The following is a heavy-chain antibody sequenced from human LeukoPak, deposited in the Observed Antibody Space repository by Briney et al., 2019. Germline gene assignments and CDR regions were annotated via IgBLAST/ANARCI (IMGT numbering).Heavy chain of an antibody. V-gene: IGHV3-9*01. Sequence: GGSLRLSCAASGFTFDDYAMHWVRQASGKGLEWVSGISWNSGSIGYADSVKGRFTISRDNAKNSLYLQMNSLRAEDTALYYCAKQSRINGDYYYYGMDVWGQGTTVTVSS. CDR2: ISWNSGSI. D-gene: IGHD4-17*01. CDR1: GFTFDDYA. J-gene: IGHJ6*02. CDR3: AKQSRINGDYYYYGMDV.